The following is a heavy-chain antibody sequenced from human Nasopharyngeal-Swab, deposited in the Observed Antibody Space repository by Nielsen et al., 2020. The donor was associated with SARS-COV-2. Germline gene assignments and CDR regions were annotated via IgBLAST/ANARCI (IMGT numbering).Heavy chain of an antibody. V-gene: IGHV1-2*04. J-gene: IGHJ3*02. CDR2: INPNSGGT. CDR1: GYTFTGYY. D-gene: IGHD6-19*01. Sequence: ASVKVSCKASGYTFTGYYMRWVRQAPGQGLEWMGWINPNSGGTNYAQKFQGWVTMTRDTSISTAYMELSRLRSDDTAVYYCASQLYITSGYSSGWYGDNAFDIWGQGTMVTVSS. CDR3: ASQLYITSGYSSGWYGDNAFDI.